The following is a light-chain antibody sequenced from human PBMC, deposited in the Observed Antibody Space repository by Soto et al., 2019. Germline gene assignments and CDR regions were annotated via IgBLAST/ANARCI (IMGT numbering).Light chain of an antibody. CDR2: EVT. V-gene: IGLV2-14*01. CDR3: SSYTTNITPVV. CDR1: SGDIGGYNY. J-gene: IGLJ2*01. Sequence: QSVLTQPASVSGSPGQSITISCTGTSGDIGGYNYVSWYQQHPGKAPKLLISEVTNRPSGVSNRFSGSKSGNTASLTISGLQAEDEADYYCSSYTTNITPVVFGGGTKVNVL.